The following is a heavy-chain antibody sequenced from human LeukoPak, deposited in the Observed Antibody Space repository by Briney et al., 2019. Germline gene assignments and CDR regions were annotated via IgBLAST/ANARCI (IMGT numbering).Heavy chain of an antibody. D-gene: IGHD1-1*01. CDR3: ARGTGAFDY. CDR1: GFTFSSYS. Sequence: PGGSLRLSCAASGFTFSSYSMNWVRQAPGKGLEWVSVMYSGGSTYYADSVKGRFTISRDNSKNTVYLQMNSLRAEDTAVYYCARGTGAFDYWGQGTLVTVSS. V-gene: IGHV3-53*01. J-gene: IGHJ4*02. CDR2: MYSGGST.